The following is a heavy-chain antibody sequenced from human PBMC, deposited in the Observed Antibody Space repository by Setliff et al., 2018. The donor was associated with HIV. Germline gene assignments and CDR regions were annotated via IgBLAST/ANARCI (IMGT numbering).Heavy chain of an antibody. V-gene: IGHV1-69*05. CDR3: ARGRGPSRFDY. Sequence: GASVKVSCKASGGTFSSYAISWVRQAPGQGLEWMGGIIPIFGTANYAQKFQGRVTITRNTSITTAYMELSSLRSEDTAIYYCARGRGPSRFDYWGQGTLVTVSS. CDR2: IIPIFGTA. J-gene: IGHJ4*01. CDR1: GGTFSSYA.